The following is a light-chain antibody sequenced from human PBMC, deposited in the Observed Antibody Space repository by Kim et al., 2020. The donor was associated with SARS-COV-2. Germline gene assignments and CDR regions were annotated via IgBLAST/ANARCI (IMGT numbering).Light chain of an antibody. CDR3: QQYRDLPLT. CDR2: DAS. CDR1: QDITNY. Sequence: ASVGDRVTITCQASQDITNYLNWYQQKPGKAPKLLIYDASSLQTWVPSRFSGSGSGTDYTFTISSLLPEDNGTFYCQQYRDLPLTFGGGTKVDIK. J-gene: IGKJ4*01. V-gene: IGKV1-33*01.